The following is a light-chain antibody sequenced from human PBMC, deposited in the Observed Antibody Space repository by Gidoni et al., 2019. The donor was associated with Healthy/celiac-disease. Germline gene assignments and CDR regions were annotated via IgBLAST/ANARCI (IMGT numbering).Light chain of an antibody. V-gene: IGKV3-15*01. CDR2: GAS. CDR3: QQYNNWPFPPT. CDR1: QSVSSN. J-gene: IGKJ4*01. Sequence: EIVMTQSPATLSVSQGERATLSCRASQSVSSNVAWYQQKPGQAPRLLIYGASTRATGIPARFSGSGSGTEFTLTVSSLQSEDFAVYYCQQYNNWPFPPTFGGXTKVEIK.